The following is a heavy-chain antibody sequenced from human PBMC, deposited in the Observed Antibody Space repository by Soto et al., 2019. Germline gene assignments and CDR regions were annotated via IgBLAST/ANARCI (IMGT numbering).Heavy chain of an antibody. CDR1: GFTFSNYA. D-gene: IGHD2-2*02. V-gene: IGHV3-30-3*01. Sequence: RRLSCAASGFTFSNYAIHWVRQAPGKGLEWVAVISYDGSNKYYADSVKGRFTISRDNSKNTLYLQMNSLRAEDTAVYYCPRTAIPLEPDYWGQGTLVTVS. CDR2: ISYDGSNK. J-gene: IGHJ4*02. CDR3: PRTAIPLEPDY.